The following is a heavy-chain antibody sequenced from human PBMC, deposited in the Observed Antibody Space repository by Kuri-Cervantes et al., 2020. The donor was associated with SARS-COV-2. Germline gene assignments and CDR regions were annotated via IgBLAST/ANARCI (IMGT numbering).Heavy chain of an antibody. J-gene: IGHJ5*02. D-gene: IGHD1-26*01. CDR3: ARLAPIVGARPWFDP. Sequence: SETLSLTCTVSGGSISSSSYYWGWIRQPPGKGLEWIGEINHSGSTNYNPSLKSRVTISVDTSKNQFSLKLNSVTAADTAVYYCARLAPIVGARPWFDPWGQGTLVTVSS. CDR1: GGSISSSSYY. CDR2: INHSGST. V-gene: IGHV4-39*07.